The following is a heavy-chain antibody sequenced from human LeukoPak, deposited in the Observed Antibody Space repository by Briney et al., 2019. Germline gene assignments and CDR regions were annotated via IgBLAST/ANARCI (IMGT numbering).Heavy chain of an antibody. CDR3: ARETGYCSGGRCYFIY. CDR2: INPNSGCT. V-gene: IGHV1-2*02. CDR1: GYTFTGSY. Sequence: ASAKVSCKASGYTFTGSYIHWVRQAPGQGLEWMGWINPNSGCTSSAKKLQGRVTMTRDTSDSTAYMELSRLRSDDTALYYCARETGYCSGGRCYFIYWGQGTLVTVSS. J-gene: IGHJ4*02. D-gene: IGHD2-15*01.